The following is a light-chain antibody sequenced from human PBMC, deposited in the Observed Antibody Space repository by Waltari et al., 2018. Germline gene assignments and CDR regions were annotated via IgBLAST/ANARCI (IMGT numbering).Light chain of an antibody. Sequence: IQLTQPPSSLSASVGDRVTITCRASQALSTYLAWYQQKPGKAPKLLIYAASTLQSGVPSRFSGSGSGTDFTLTISSLQPEDFATYYCQQLNSYPREFTFGPGTKVDIK. CDR3: QQLNSYPREFT. CDR1: QALSTY. V-gene: IGKV1-9*01. CDR2: AAS. J-gene: IGKJ3*01.